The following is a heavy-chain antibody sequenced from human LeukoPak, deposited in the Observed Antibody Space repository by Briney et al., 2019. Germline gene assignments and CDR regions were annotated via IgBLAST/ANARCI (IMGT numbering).Heavy chain of an antibody. J-gene: IGHJ3*02. CDR2: ISWNSGSI. Sequence: GGSLRLSCAASGFTFDDYAMHWVRQAPGKGLEWVSGISWNSGSIGYADSVKGRFTISRDDAKNSLYLQMNSLRAEDTALYYCAKDSYGDYWAFDIWGQGTMVTVSS. V-gene: IGHV3-9*01. CDR1: GFTFDDYA. D-gene: IGHD4-17*01. CDR3: AKDSYGDYWAFDI.